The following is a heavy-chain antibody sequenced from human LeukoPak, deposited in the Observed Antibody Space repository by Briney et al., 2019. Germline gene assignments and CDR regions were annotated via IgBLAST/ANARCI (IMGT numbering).Heavy chain of an antibody. Sequence: GGSLRLSCAASGFTFSTYTMHWVRQTPGKGLEWVAVISYDGSNKYYADSVKGRFTISRDNSKNTLYLQMNSLRAEDTAVYYCATRAAAGYYYGMDVWGQGTTVTVSS. J-gene: IGHJ6*02. V-gene: IGHV3-30*14. CDR3: ATRAAAGYYYGMDV. CDR2: ISYDGSNK. D-gene: IGHD6-13*01. CDR1: GFTFSTYT.